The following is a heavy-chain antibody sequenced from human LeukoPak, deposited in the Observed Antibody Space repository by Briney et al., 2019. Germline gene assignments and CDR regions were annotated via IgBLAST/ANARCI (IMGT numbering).Heavy chain of an antibody. CDR1: GGSISSISYY. CDR2: IYHSGNT. CDR3: ASVREGSSRWFY. J-gene: IGHJ4*02. V-gene: IGHV4-39*07. Sequence: PSETLSLTCNVSGGSISSISYYWGWIRQTPGKGLEWVGSIYHSGNTYYNPSLRSRGTISVDTSKNQFSLKLSSVTAADRAVYYCASVREGSSRWFYWGPGALVTVSS. D-gene: IGHD6-13*01.